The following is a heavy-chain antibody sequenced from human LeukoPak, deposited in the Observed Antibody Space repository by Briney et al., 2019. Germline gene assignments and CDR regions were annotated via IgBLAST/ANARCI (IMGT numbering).Heavy chain of an antibody. CDR3: ARDYDFWSGYRPDYYYYYGMDV. V-gene: IGHV1-18*01. CDR2: ISAYNGNT. D-gene: IGHD3-3*01. Sequence: ASVKVSCKASGYTFTSYGMSWVRQAPGQGLEWMGWISAYNGNTNYAQKLQGRVTMTTDTSTSTAYMELRSLRSDDTAVYYCARDYDFWSGYRPDYYYYYGMDVWGQGTTVTVSS. CDR1: GYTFTSYG. J-gene: IGHJ6*02.